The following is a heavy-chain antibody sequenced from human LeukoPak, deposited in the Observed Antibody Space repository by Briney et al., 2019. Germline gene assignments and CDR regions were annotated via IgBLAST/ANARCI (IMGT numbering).Heavy chain of an antibody. CDR3: AAHCSSTSCYGGFDY. CDR2: INHSGST. J-gene: IGHJ4*02. D-gene: IGHD2-2*01. Sequence: SETLSLTCTVSGGSISSYYWSWIRQPPGKGLEWIGEINHSGSTNYNPSLKSRVTISVDTSKNQFSLKLSSVTAADTAVYYCAAHCSSTSCYGGFDYWGQGTLVTVSS. V-gene: IGHV4-34*01. CDR1: GGSISSYY.